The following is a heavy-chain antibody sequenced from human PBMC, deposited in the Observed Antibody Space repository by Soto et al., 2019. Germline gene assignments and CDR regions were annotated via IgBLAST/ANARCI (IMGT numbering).Heavy chain of an antibody. Sequence: PSETLSLTCTVSGVSINTRSYYWGWIRQPPGKGLEWIGSIYYSGSTYYNPSLKSRVTISVDTSKNQFSLKLSSVTAADTAVYYCARTGGATEAYYFDYWGRGALVTVSS. CDR2: IYYSGST. D-gene: IGHD2-21*01. J-gene: IGHJ4*02. CDR3: ARTGGATEAYYFDY. CDR1: GVSINTRSYY. V-gene: IGHV4-39*01.